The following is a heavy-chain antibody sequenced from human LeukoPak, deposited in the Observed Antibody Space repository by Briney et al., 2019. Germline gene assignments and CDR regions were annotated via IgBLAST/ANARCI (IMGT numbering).Heavy chain of an antibody. J-gene: IGHJ4*02. CDR1: GYSFTSYW. CDR2: IYPGDSDT. D-gene: IGHD4-17*01. CDR3: ARRADYGDYAPYYFDY. Sequence: GESLKISCKGSGYSFTSYWIGWVRQMPGKGLEWMGIIYPGDSDTRYSPSFQGQVTISADKSINTAYLQWSSLKASDTAIYYRARRADYGDYAPYYFDYWGQGTLVTVSS. V-gene: IGHV5-51*01.